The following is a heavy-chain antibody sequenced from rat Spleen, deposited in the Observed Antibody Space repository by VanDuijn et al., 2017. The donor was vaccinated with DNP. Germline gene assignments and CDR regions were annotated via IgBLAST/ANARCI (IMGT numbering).Heavy chain of an antibody. D-gene: IGHD1-11*01. Sequence: QVQLKESGPGLVQPSQTLSLTCTVSGFSLTSYTVSWVRQPPGKGLEWIATMSSGGSTYYNSVLKSRLSINRDTSESQVFLKMNSLQTEDTAMYFCARWEGINAYWGQGTLVTVSS. V-gene: IGHV2-6*01. CDR2: MSSGGST. CDR1: GFSLTSYT. J-gene: IGHJ3*01. CDR3: ARWEGINAY.